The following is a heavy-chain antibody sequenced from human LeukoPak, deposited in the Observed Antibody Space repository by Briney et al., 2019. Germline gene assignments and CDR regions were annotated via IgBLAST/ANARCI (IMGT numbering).Heavy chain of an antibody. J-gene: IGHJ4*02. CDR1: GFTFSSYA. V-gene: IGHV3-23*01. Sequence: PGGSLRLSCAASGFTFSSYAMSWVRQAPGKGLEWVSAISGSGGSTYYADSVKGRFTISRDNSKNTLYLQMNSLRAEDTAVYYCTTLRFLEWLGVDYWGQGTLVTVSS. CDR3: TTLRFLEWLGVDY. CDR2: ISGSGGST. D-gene: IGHD3-3*01.